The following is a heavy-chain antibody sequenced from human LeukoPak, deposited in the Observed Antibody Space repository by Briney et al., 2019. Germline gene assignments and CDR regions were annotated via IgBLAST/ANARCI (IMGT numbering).Heavy chain of an antibody. D-gene: IGHD6-13*01. CDR3: ARESYSSSWFDY. V-gene: IGHV3-21*01. CDR2: ISTTSGNI. J-gene: IGHJ4*02. Sequence: GGSLRLSCAASGFTFSSYSMNWVRQAPGKGLEWVAAISTTSGNIYYADSVKGRFTISRDNAKNSLYLQMNSLRAEDTAVYYCARESYSSSWFDYWGQGTLVTVSS. CDR1: GFTFSSYS.